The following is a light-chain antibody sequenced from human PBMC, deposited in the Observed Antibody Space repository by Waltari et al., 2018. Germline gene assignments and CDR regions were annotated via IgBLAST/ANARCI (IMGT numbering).Light chain of an antibody. J-gene: IGLJ2*01. CDR1: RPHFGNNH. CDR3: GTWDSSLRGGV. CDR2: DNN. Sequence: QSVLPQPPSVSAAPGQKVPISCYGSRPHFGNNHVAWYQQFPGTAPKLLIYDNNKRPSGIPDRFSGSKSGTSATLGITGLQTGDEADYYCGTWDSSLRGGVFGGGTKLTVL. V-gene: IGLV1-51*01.